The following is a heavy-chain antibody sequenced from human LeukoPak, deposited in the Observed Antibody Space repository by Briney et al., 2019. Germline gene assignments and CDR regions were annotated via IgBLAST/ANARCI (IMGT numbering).Heavy chain of an antibody. CDR2: IYPGDSDT. CDR3: ASREMAAAGSYNWFAP. CDR1: GYSFTSYW. J-gene: IGHJ5*02. Sequence: GESLKIFCKGSGYSFTSYWIGWVRQMPGKGLEWMGIIYPGDSDTRYSPSFQGQVTISADKSISTAYLQWSSLKASDTAMYYCASREMAAAGSYNWFAPWGQGTLVTVSS. V-gene: IGHV5-51*01. D-gene: IGHD5-24*01.